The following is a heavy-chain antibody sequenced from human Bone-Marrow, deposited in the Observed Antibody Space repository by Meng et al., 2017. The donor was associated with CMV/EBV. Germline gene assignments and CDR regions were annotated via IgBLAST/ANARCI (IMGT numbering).Heavy chain of an antibody. Sequence: GESLKISCAASGFTFSSYWMHWVRQAPGKGLVWVSRINSDGSSTSYADSVKGRFTISRDNAKNTLYLQMNSLRAEDTAVYYCARTVHRFDYWGQGTPVTVSS. J-gene: IGHJ4*02. V-gene: IGHV3-74*01. CDR1: GFTFSSYW. D-gene: IGHD4-17*01. CDR3: ARTVHRFDY. CDR2: INSDGSST.